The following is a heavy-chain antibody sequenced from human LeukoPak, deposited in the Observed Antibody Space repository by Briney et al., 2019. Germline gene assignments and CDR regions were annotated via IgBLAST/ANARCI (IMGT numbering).Heavy chain of an antibody. Sequence: PGGSLRLSCTASGFTFGDYAMSWVRQAPGKGLEWVGFIRSKAYGGTTEYAASVKGRFTISRDDSKSIAYLQMNSLKTEDTAVYYCTSEDIVVVPAASGYWGQGTLVTVSS. CDR1: GFTFGDYA. D-gene: IGHD2-2*01. CDR2: IRSKAYGGTT. J-gene: IGHJ4*02. CDR3: TSEDIVVVPAASGY. V-gene: IGHV3-49*04.